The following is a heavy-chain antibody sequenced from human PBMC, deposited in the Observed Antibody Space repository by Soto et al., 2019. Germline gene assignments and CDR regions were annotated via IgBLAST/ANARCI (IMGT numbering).Heavy chain of an antibody. J-gene: IGHJ4*02. CDR3: ARVLVGATRGEGYYFDY. V-gene: IGHV3-23*01. D-gene: IGHD1-26*01. CDR1: GFTFSSYA. Sequence: GGSLRLSCAASGFTFSSYAMSWVRQAPGKGLEWVSAISGSGGSTYYADSVKGRFTISRDNSKNTLYLQMNSLRAEDTAVYYCARVLVGATRGEGYYFDYWGQGTLVTVS. CDR2: ISGSGGST.